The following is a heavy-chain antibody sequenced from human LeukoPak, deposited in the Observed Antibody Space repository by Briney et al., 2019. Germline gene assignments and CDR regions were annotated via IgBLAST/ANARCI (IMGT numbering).Heavy chain of an antibody. D-gene: IGHD4-17*01. CDR3: AREYGDSNKRFDY. CDR1: GGFVSNKNYY. CDR2: IYYTGTT. J-gene: IGHJ4*02. V-gene: IGHV4-39*07. Sequence: SETLSLTCTVSGGFVSNKNYYWGWIRQPPGKGLEWIGSIYYTGTTYSNPSLTSRVTISLDTSKNQFSLKLSSVTAADTAVYYRAREYGDSNKRFDYWGQGTLVTVSS.